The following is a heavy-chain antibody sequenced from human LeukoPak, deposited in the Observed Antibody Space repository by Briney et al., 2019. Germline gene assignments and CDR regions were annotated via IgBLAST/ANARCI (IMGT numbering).Heavy chain of an antibody. D-gene: IGHD5-24*01. J-gene: IGHJ4*02. Sequence: GGSLRLSCTASGFTFGDYAMSWVRQAPGKGLEWVSSISSSSSYIYYADSVKGRFTISRDNAKNSLYLQVNSLRAEDTAVYYCARLATIEFFDYWGQGTLVTVSS. CDR3: ARLATIEFFDY. CDR2: ISSSSSYI. CDR1: GFTFGDYA. V-gene: IGHV3-21*01.